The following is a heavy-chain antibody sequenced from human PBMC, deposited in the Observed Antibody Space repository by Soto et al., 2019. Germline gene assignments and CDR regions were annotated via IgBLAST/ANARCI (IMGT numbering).Heavy chain of an antibody. J-gene: IGHJ4*02. Sequence: SETLSLTCTVSGCSVNSDSYYWTWIRQPPGKGLEWSGYSYNSGRTNYNPSLKSPVYISMDTSRNQFTLKLTSVTAADTAVFYCAREYSNSPEAFDIWGQGSLVTVSS. CDR3: AREYSNSPEAFDI. D-gene: IGHD1-26*01. V-gene: IGHV4-61*01. CDR2: SYNSGRT. CDR1: GCSVNSDSYY.